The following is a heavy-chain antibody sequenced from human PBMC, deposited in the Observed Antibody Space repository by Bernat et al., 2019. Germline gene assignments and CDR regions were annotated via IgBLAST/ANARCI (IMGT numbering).Heavy chain of an antibody. D-gene: IGHD3-16*01. CDR2: INQDRTEK. J-gene: IGHJ3*02. V-gene: IGHV3-7*03. CDR1: GFAFSTYW. Sequence: EVQLVESGGGLVQPGGSLRLSCAASGFAFSTYWMNWVRLAPGRGLESVASINQDRTEKYHLDSVKGRFTISRDNANNSLYLSVNNLRAEDTAVYYCARDPGWGAFDIWGQGTMVTVSS. CDR3: ARDPGWGAFDI.